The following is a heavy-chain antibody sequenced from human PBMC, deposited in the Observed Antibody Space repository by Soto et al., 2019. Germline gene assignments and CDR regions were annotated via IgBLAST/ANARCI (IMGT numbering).Heavy chain of an antibody. CDR1: GYTFTVYY. V-gene: IGHV1-2*04. J-gene: IGHJ4*02. D-gene: IGHD4-17*01. CDR3: ARDCGYGDYYFDY. Sequence: ASVKVSCKASGYTFTVYYMHWVRQAPGQGLEWMGWINPNSGGTNYAQKFQGWVTMTRDTSISTAYMELSRLRSDDTAVYYCARDCGYGDYYFDYWGQGTLVTVSS. CDR2: INPNSGGT.